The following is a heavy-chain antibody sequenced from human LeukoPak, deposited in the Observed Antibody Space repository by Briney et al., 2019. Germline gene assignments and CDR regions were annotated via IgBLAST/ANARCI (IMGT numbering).Heavy chain of an antibody. CDR2: ISGSGGST. CDR3: AKADYDFWSGYLYYFDY. Sequence: GSLRLSCAASGFTFSSYAMSWVRQAPGKGLEWVSAISGSGGSTYYADSVKGRFTISRDNSKNTLYLQMNSLRAEDTAVYYCAKADYDFWSGYLYYFDYWGQGTLVTVSS. CDR1: GFTFSSYA. D-gene: IGHD3-3*01. V-gene: IGHV3-23*01. J-gene: IGHJ4*02.